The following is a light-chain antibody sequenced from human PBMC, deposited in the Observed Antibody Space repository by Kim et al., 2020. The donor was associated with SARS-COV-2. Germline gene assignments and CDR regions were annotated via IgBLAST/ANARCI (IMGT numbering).Light chain of an antibody. J-gene: IGKJ2*01. Sequence: SASVGDRVTITGRASQIVETFVAWYQQKPGKAPDRLIYQASSLQIGVPSRFSGSGSGTEFTLTINSLQPDDFATYYCQHYIRFPYTFGQGTKLEI. CDR1: QIVETF. CDR2: QAS. CDR3: QHYIRFPYT. V-gene: IGKV1-5*03.